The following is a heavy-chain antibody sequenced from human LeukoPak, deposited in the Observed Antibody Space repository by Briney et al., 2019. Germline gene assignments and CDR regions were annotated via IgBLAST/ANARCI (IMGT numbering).Heavy chain of an antibody. D-gene: IGHD1-26*01. CDR3: ARDRGWETHFTPSP. CDR2: ISSSGSTI. Sequence: GGSLRLSCAAAGFTFSDYYMSWIRQAPGKGLEWVSYISSSGSTIYYADSVKGRFTISRDNAKNSLYLQMNSLRAEDTAVYYCARDRGWETHFTPSPWGQGTLVTVSS. V-gene: IGHV3-11*01. CDR1: GFTFSDYY. J-gene: IGHJ5*02.